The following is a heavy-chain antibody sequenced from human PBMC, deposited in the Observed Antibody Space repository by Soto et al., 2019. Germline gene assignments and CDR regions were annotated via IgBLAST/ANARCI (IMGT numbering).Heavy chain of an antibody. V-gene: IGHV5-10-1*01. J-gene: IGHJ6*02. CDR2: IDPSDSYT. CDR1: GYSFTSYW. CDR3: ARRLRSHTYYYYGMDV. Sequence: GESLKISCXGSGYSFTSYWISWVRQMPGKGLEWMGRIDPSDSYTNYSPSFQGHVTISADKSISTAYLQWSSLKASDTAMYYCARRLRSHTYYYYGMDVWGQGTTVTVSS. D-gene: IGHD5-12*01.